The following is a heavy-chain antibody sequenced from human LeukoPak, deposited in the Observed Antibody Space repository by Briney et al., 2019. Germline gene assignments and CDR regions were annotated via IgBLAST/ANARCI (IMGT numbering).Heavy chain of an antibody. V-gene: IGHV1-2*02. D-gene: IGHD3-3*01. Sequence: GASLKVSCKASGYTFTGYFMHWVRQAPGQGLEWMGWINPHSGGTDNAQNFQGRVTMTRDTSINTAYMELTRMTSDDTAVYFCARGGGTSGPELDYWGQGTLVTVSS. CDR1: GYTFTGYF. CDR2: INPHSGGT. CDR3: ARGGGTSGPELDY. J-gene: IGHJ4*02.